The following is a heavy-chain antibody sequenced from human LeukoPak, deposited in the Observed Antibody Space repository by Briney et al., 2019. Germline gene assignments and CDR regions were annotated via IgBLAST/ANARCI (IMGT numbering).Heavy chain of an antibody. CDR3: ARDSEPYYYDSRGMDV. CDR1: GFTFSRYG. Sequence: PGGSLRLSCAASGFTFSRYGLHWVRQAPGKGLEWVSVIYSGGTTYYADSVKGRFTISRDSSKDTLYLQMNSLRAEDTAVYYCARDSEPYYYDSRGMDVWGQGTTVTVSS. J-gene: IGHJ6*02. CDR2: IYSGGTT. D-gene: IGHD3-22*01. V-gene: IGHV3-66*01.